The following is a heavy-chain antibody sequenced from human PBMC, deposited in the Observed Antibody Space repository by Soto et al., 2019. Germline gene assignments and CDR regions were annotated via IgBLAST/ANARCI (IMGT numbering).Heavy chain of an antibody. D-gene: IGHD3-3*01. CDR1: GGTFSSYA. CDR2: IIPIFGTA. Sequence: SVKVSCKASGGTFSSYAISWVRQAPGQGLEWMGGIIPIFGTANYAQKFQGRVTITADESTSTAYMELSSLRSEDTAVYYCASPGENYDFWSGYRFDYWGQGTLVTVSS. J-gene: IGHJ4*02. V-gene: IGHV1-69*13. CDR3: ASPGENYDFWSGYRFDY.